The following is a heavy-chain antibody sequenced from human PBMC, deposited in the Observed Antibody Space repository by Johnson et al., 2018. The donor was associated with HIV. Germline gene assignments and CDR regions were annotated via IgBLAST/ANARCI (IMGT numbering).Heavy chain of an antibody. Sequence: QVQLVESGGGVVQPGRSLRLSCAASGFTFSSYAMPWVRQAPGKGLEWVAVISYDGSNEYYADSVKGRFTISRDNAKNSLYLQMNSLRAEDTAVYYCARVSSSSSFDAFDIWGQGTMVTVSS. CDR1: GFTFSSYA. D-gene: IGHD6-6*01. CDR2: ISYDGSNE. CDR3: ARVSSSSSFDAFDI. V-gene: IGHV3-30-3*01. J-gene: IGHJ3*02.